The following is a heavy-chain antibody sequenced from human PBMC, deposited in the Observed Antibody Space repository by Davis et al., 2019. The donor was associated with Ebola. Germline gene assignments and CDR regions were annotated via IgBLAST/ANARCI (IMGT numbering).Heavy chain of an antibody. D-gene: IGHD6-19*01. Sequence: GESLKISCAASEFSVSSNYINWVRQAPGKGLEWISTIHIDGSTDYEDSVKGRFTISRDNSKNTLYLQLNRLRTEDTAVYFCARAVPGKEDLDYWGQGTLVTVSS. CDR3: ARAVPGKEDLDY. J-gene: IGHJ4*02. V-gene: IGHV3-66*02. CDR1: EFSVSSNY. CDR2: IHIDGST.